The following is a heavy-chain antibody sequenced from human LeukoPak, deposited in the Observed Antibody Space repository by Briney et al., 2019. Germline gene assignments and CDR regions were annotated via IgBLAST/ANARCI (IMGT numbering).Heavy chain of an antibody. J-gene: IGHJ6*04. V-gene: IGHV3-49*04. CDR2: IRSKAYGGTT. D-gene: IGHD6-13*01. CDR1: GFTFGDYA. CDR3: TRDFVSAAGTSYYYGMDV. Sequence: PGGSLRLSCTASGFTFGDYAMSWVRQAPGKGLEWVGFIRSKAYGGTTEYAASVNGRFTISRDDSKSIAYLQMNSLKTEDTAVYYCTRDFVSAAGTSYYYGMDVWGKGTTVTVSS.